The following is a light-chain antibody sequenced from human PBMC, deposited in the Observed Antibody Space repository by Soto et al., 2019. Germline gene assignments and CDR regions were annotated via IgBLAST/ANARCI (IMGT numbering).Light chain of an antibody. CDR3: GTWDSSLSAWV. Sequence: QSVLTQPPSVSAAPGQKVTISCSRSSSNIWNNYVSWYQQLPGTAPKILIYDNNKRPSGIPHRFSVSKSVTSVTLGITGLQTGDEADNYCGTWDSSLSAWVFGGGSKLTVL. V-gene: IGLV1-51*01. CDR1: SSNIWNNY. CDR2: DNN. J-gene: IGLJ2*01.